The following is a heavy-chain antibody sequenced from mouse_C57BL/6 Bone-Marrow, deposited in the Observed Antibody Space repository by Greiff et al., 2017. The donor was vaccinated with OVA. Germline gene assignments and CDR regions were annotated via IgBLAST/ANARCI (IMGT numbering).Heavy chain of an antibody. CDR1: GYTFTDHT. V-gene: IGHV1-78*01. J-gene: IGHJ1*03. D-gene: IGHD1-1*01. CDR3: ATTPSYGSRKGYFDV. Sequence: SDAELVKPGASVKISCKVSGYTFTDHTIHWMKQRPEQGLEWIGYIYPRDGSTKYNEKFKGKATLTADKSSSTAYMQLNSLTSEDSAFYFCATTPSYGSRKGYFDVWGTGTTVTVSS. CDR2: IYPRDGST.